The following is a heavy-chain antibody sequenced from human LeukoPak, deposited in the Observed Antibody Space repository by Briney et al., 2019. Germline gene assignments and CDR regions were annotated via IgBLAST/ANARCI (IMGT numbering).Heavy chain of an antibody. CDR2: IYGGGGT. D-gene: IGHD2-15*01. V-gene: IGHV3-66*01. J-gene: IGHJ4*02. CDR3: ASPYCSGDSCYSGY. Sequence: GGSLRLSCAASGFTVSSNYMSWVRQAPGKGLEWVPVIYGGGGTYYADSVKGRFTISRDNSKNTMYLQMNTLRAEDTAVYYCASPYCSGDSCYSGYWGQGSLVTVSS. CDR1: GFTVSSNY.